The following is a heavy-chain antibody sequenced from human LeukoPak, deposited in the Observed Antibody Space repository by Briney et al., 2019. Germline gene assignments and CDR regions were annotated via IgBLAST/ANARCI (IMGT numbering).Heavy chain of an antibody. CDR3: ARGRQDVTMIVVVMTAVSYYLDV. CDR1: GGSFSGYY. D-gene: IGHD3-22*01. CDR2: MNPSGST. V-gene: IGHV4-34*01. Sequence: PSETLSVTCAVYGGSFSGYYWTWLRQTPGKGLEWIGEMNPSGSTNYKPSLNSRVTISVDTSKNQFSLKLSSLTATDTAVYYCARGRQDVTMIVVVMTAVSYYLDVWGKGTTVTVS. J-gene: IGHJ6*03.